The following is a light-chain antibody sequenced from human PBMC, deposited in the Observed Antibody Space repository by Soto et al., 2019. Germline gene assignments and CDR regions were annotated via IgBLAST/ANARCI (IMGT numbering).Light chain of an antibody. V-gene: IGKV1-39*01. CDR2: AAS. J-gene: IGKJ1*01. CDR3: QQTRTFPGA. CDR1: QSMGSN. Sequence: DLQWTSYHPSLSASVRDRVLITLRASQSMGSNLNWYQQSPGKAPKLLVFAASSKPRGVPLRFDARGSETDFSLAIYSLQPEDFVTYYCQQTRTFPGAFGQGTKVDIK.